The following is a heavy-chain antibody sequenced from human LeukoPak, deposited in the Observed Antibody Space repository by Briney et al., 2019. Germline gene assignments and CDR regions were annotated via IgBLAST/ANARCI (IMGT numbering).Heavy chain of an antibody. CDR3: ARHGYDSSGYYSYYFDY. V-gene: IGHV4-39*01. CDR1: GGSISCSSYY. J-gene: IGHJ4*02. CDR2: IYYSGST. Sequence: PSETLSLTCSVSGGSISCSSYYWGWIRQPPGKGLEWIGSIYYSGSTYYNPSLKSRVTISVDTSKNQFSLKLRSVTAADTAVYHCARHGYDSSGYYSYYFDYWGQGTLVTVSS. D-gene: IGHD3-22*01.